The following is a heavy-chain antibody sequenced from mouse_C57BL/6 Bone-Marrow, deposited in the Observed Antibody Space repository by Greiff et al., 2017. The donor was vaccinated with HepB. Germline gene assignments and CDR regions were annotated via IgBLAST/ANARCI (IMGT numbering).Heavy chain of an antibody. CDR1: GYTFTDYN. D-gene: IGHD1-1*01. J-gene: IGHJ2*01. CDR3: ARETTEVEYYFDY. CDR2: INPNNGGT. V-gene: IGHV1-22*01. Sequence: EVMLVESGPELVKPGASVKMSCKASGYTFTDYNMHWVKQSHGKSLEWIGYINPNNGGTSYNQKFKGKATLTVNKSSSTAYMELRSLTSEDSAVYYCARETTEVEYYFDYWGQGTTVTVSS.